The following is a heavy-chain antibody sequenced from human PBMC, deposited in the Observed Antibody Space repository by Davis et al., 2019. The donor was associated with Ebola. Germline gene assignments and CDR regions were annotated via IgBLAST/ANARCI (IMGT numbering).Heavy chain of an antibody. CDR3: ARGGGWFDP. V-gene: IGHV4-59*08. Sequence: MPSETLSLTCTVSGGSITNYFWSWIRQPPGKGLEWIGNIHYLGNTNYNPSLKGRLAMSVDTSKNQFSLKLNSVTAADTAVYFCARGGGWFDPWGQGTLVTVSS. CDR1: GGSITNYF. D-gene: IGHD3-16*01. J-gene: IGHJ5*02. CDR2: IHYLGNT.